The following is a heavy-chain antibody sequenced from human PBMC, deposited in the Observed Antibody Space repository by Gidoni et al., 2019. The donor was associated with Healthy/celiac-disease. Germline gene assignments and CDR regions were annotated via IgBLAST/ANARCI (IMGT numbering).Heavy chain of an antibody. Sequence: QVQLVQSGAEVKKHGFSVKVSCKASGGTFSSYAIRWVRQAPGQGLEWMGGFIPIFGTANYAQKYQGRVTITADESTSTAYMELSSLRSENTAVYYCAREYSDCGGDCYYDAFDIWGQGTMVTVSS. CDR2: FIPIFGTA. CDR3: AREYSDCGGDCYYDAFDI. J-gene: IGHJ3*02. V-gene: IGHV1-69*01. CDR1: GGTFSSYA. D-gene: IGHD2-21*02.